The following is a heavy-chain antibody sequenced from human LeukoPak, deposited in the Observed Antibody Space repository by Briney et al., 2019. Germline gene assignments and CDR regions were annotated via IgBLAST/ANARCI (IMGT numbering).Heavy chain of an antibody. CDR1: GGSINGYY. Sequence: KPSETLSLTCTVSGGSINGYYWSWIRQPPGKGLEWIGEINHSGSTNYSPSLKSRVTISVDTSKNQFSLKLSSVTAADTAVYYCARGFYAFDIWGQGTMVTVSS. D-gene: IGHD2/OR15-2a*01. CDR3: ARGFYAFDI. CDR2: INHSGST. V-gene: IGHV4-34*01. J-gene: IGHJ3*02.